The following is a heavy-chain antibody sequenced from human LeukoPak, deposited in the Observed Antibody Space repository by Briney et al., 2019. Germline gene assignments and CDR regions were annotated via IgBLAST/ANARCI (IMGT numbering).Heavy chain of an antibody. Sequence: GGSLRLSCAASGFTFSGYGIHWVRQAPGKGLEWVAVVSYDGRNQYYADSVKGRFTISRDNAKNSLYLQMNSLRAEDTAVYYCARVSGSLEVYYFDYWGQGTLVTVSS. CDR1: GFTFSGYG. J-gene: IGHJ4*02. D-gene: IGHD1-26*01. CDR3: ARVSGSLEVYYFDY. V-gene: IGHV3-30*03. CDR2: VSYDGRNQ.